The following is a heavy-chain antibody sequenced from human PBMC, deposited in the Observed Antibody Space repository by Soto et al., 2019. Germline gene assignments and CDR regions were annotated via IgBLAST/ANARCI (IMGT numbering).Heavy chain of an antibody. V-gene: IGHV3-23*01. CDR2: ISGSGGST. CDR3: ANHRGFLVTQYFFDY. Sequence: PVGSLRLSCAASGFTFSSYAMSWVRQAPGKGLEWVSAISGSGGSTYYADSVKGRFTISRDNSKNTLYLQMNSLRAEDTAIYYCANHRGFLVTQYFFDYWGQGTLVTVSS. D-gene: IGHD2-21*02. J-gene: IGHJ4*02. CDR1: GFTFSSYA.